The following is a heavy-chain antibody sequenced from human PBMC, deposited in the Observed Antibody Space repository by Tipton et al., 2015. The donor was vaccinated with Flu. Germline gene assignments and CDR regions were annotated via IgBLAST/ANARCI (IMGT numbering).Heavy chain of an antibody. CDR1: GGSISSYY. V-gene: IGHV4-59*01. D-gene: IGHD3-22*01. Sequence: LRLSCTVSGGSISSYYWSWIRQPPGKGLEWIGYIYYSGSTNYNPSLKSRVTISVDTSKNQFSLKLSSVTAADTAVYYCARYYDSSGYYGDAFDIWGQGTMVTVSS. CDR3: ARYYDSSGYYGDAFDI. J-gene: IGHJ3*02. CDR2: IYYSGST.